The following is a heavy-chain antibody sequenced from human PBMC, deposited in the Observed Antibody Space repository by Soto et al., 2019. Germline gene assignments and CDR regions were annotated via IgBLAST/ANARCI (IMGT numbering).Heavy chain of an antibody. Sequence: EVQLEESGGGLIQPGGSLRLSCTASGLSVRNNYMSWVRQAPGMGLEWVSVIYNDGTTYYADSVKGRFTLSRDTSKNTLSLQMDSLRAEDTAGYYCVRPLTSGRNYGMDVWGQGTTVTVSS. V-gene: IGHV3-53*01. D-gene: IGHD3-10*01. CDR3: VRPLTSGRNYGMDV. CDR2: IYNDGTT. J-gene: IGHJ6*02. CDR1: GLSVRNNY.